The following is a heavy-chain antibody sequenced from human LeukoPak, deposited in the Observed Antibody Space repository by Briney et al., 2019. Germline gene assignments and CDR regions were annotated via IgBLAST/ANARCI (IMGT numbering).Heavy chain of an antibody. CDR3: ARDLRGQAVAGYFDY. Sequence: SETLSLTCAVYGGSFSGYYWSWIRQPPGKGLEWIGEINHSGSTNYNPSLKSRVTISVDTSKNQFSLKLSSVTAADTAVYYCARDLRGQAVAGYFDYWGQGTLVTVSS. J-gene: IGHJ4*02. D-gene: IGHD6-19*01. V-gene: IGHV4-34*01. CDR2: INHSGST. CDR1: GGSFSGYY.